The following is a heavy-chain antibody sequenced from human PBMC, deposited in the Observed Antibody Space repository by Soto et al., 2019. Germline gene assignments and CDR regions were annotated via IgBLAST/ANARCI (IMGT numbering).Heavy chain of an antibody. V-gene: IGHV4-59*08. Sequence: QVQLQESGPGLVKPSETLSLTCTVSGGSISHYYWTWIRQPPGKSLEWIGYTYYSGSTNYNPSLKSRVTISVDTCKNQLSLRVISVTAADTAVYYCAAGNSYMDVWGKGTTVIVSS. D-gene: IGHD1-1*01. CDR2: TYYSGST. J-gene: IGHJ6*03. CDR3: AAGNSYMDV. CDR1: GGSISHYY.